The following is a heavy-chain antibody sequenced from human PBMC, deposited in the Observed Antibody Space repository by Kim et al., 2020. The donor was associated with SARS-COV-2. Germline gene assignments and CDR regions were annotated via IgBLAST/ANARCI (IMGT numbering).Heavy chain of an antibody. Sequence: SETLSLTCTVSGGSISSSSYYWGWIRQPPGKGLEWIGSIYYSGSTYYNPSLKSRVTISVDTSKNQFSLKLSSVTAADTAVYYCARWASGLPWYYDFWSGSATTYMDVWGQGTTVTVSS. CDR2: IYYSGST. V-gene: IGHV4-39*01. D-gene: IGHD3-3*01. J-gene: IGHJ6*02. CDR1: GGSISSSSYY. CDR3: ARWASGLPWYYDFWSGSATTYMDV.